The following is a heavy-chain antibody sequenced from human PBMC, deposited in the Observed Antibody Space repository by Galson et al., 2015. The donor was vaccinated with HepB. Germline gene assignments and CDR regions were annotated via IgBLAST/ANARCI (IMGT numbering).Heavy chain of an antibody. CDR1: VGSISNYY. CDR3: ARHGTGGLFDC. V-gene: IGHV4-59*08. Sequence: SETLSLTCTVSVGSISNYYWSWIRQPPGKGLEWIGYIYYSGTTNYNPSLKSRVTISVDTSRNQFSLKLSSVTAADTAVYYCARHGTGGLFDCWGQGTLVTGSS. CDR2: IYYSGTT. J-gene: IGHJ4*02. D-gene: IGHD3/OR15-3a*01.